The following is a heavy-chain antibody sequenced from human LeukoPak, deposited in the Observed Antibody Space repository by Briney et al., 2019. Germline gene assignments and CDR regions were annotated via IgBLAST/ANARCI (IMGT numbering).Heavy chain of an antibody. CDR2: INTNTGNP. CDR3: ARVLAMVRGAPFDY. CDR1: GYTFTSYG. J-gene: IGHJ4*02. D-gene: IGHD3-10*01. V-gene: IGHV7-4-1*02. Sequence: ASVKVSCKASGYTFTSYGMNWVRQAPGQGLEWMGWINTNTGNPTYAQGFTGRFVFSLDTSVSTAYLQITRLKAEDTAVYYCARVLAMVRGAPFDYWGQGTLVTVSS.